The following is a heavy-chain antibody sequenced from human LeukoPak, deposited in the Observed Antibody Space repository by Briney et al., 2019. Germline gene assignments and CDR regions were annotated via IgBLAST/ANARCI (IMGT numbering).Heavy chain of an antibody. CDR2: ISWNSGSI. D-gene: IGHD5-12*01. V-gene: IGHV3-9*01. Sequence: GGSLRLSCAASGFTFDDYAMHWVRQAPGKGLEWVSGISWNSGSIGYADSVKGRFTISRDNAKNSLYLQMNSLRAEDTALYYCAKDISGWGGYDHYFDYWGQGTLVTVSS. CDR1: GFTFDDYA. J-gene: IGHJ4*02. CDR3: AKDISGWGGYDHYFDY.